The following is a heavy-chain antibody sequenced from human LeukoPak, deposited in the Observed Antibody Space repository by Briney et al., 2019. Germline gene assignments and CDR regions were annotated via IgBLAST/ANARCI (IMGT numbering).Heavy chain of an antibody. CDR3: AGTEGYSYGYDFDY. Sequence: GGSLRLSCAASGFTFSSYWMSWVRQAPGKGLEWVANIKQDGSEKYYVDSVKGRFTISRDNAKNSLYLQMNSLRAEDTAVYYCAGTEGYSYGYDFDYWGQGTLVTVSS. CDR1: GFTFSSYW. D-gene: IGHD5-18*01. V-gene: IGHV3-7*01. CDR2: IKQDGSEK. J-gene: IGHJ4*02.